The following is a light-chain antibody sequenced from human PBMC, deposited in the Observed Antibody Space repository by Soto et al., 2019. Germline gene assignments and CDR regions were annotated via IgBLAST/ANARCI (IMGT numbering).Light chain of an antibody. CDR3: ASYTSRGTRV. J-gene: IGLJ1*01. CDR2: EVT. V-gene: IGLV2-14*01. CDR1: SSDVGGYNY. Sequence: QSALTQPASVSGSPGQSIPISCTGTSSDVGGYNYVSWYQQRPGKAPKFMIYEVTNRPSGVSNRFSGSKSGNTASLTISGLQAEDEADYYCASYTSRGTRVFGTGTKLTVL.